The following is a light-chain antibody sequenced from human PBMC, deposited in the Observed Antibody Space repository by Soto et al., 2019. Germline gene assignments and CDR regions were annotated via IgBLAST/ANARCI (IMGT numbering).Light chain of an antibody. CDR2: STS. J-gene: IGKJ1*01. Sequence: DIQMAQSPSSLSASVGDRVTITCRASQPITKYLNWYRHKPGQAPKLLIHSTSTLESGVSSRFSGSGSGTDFSLTASSLQPEDFATFYCQQCHRLPWTFGQGTRVDI. V-gene: IGKV1-39*01. CDR1: QPITKY. CDR3: QQCHRLPWT.